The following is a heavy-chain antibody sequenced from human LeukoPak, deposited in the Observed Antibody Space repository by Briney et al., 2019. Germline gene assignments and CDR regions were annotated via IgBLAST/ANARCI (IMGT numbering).Heavy chain of an antibody. V-gene: IGHV3-21*01. Sequence: PGGSLRLSCVVSGFTISSHSMNWVRQAPGKGLDWVSSNSENSKDILYVDSVKGRFTISRENAKNSLYLQMNILRADDNAADYCAREVDEAFDIWGQGTMVTVSS. J-gene: IGHJ3*02. CDR1: GFTISSHS. CDR2: NSENSKDI. CDR3: AREVDEAFDI.